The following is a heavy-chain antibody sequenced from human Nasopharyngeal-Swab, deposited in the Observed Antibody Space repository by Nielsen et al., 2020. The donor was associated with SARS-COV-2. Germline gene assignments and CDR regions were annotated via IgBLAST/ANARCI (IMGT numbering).Heavy chain of an antibody. J-gene: IGHJ4*02. CDR2: IKQDGSEK. D-gene: IGHD5/OR15-5a*01. Sequence: VRQAPGKGLEWVANIKQDGSEKYCVDSVKGRFTISRDNAKNSLYLQMNSLRAEDTAVYYCSRGDRSSGYWGQGTLVTVSS. V-gene: IGHV3-7*01. CDR3: SRGDRSSGY.